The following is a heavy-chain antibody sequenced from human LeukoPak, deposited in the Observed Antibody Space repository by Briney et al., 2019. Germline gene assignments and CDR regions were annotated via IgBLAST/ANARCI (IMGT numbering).Heavy chain of an antibody. CDR3: AALDYDILTGYYKDYYFDY. Sequence: TSVKVSCKASGFTFTSSAVQWVRQARGQRLEWIGWIVVGSGNTNYAQKFQERVTITRDMSTSTAYMELSSLRSKDTAVYYCAALDYDILTGYYKDYYFDYWGQGTLVTVSS. J-gene: IGHJ4*02. CDR1: GFTFTSSA. V-gene: IGHV1-58*01. D-gene: IGHD3-9*01. CDR2: IVVGSGNT.